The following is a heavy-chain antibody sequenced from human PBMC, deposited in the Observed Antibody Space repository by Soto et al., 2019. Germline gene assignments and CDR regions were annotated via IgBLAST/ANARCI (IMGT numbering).Heavy chain of an antibody. CDR1: GVSISSYY. CDR2: IYTSGST. Sequence: PSETLSLTCTVSGVSISSYYWSWIRQPAGKGLEWIGRIYTSGSTNYNPSLKSRVTMSVDTSKNKFSLKLSYVTAADTAVYYCARVATNASYYYSYGMDVWGQGTTVTVSS. CDR3: ARVATNASYYYSYGMDV. J-gene: IGHJ6*02. D-gene: IGHD2-8*01. V-gene: IGHV4-4*07.